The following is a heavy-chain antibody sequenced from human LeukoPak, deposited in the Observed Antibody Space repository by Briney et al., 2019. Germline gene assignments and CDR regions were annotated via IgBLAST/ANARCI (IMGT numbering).Heavy chain of an antibody. CDR1: GNTLTDLY. CDR2: FQPETGQT. CDR3: TLRKGVPMRGHWFDP. J-gene: IGHJ5*02. Sequence: AAVKVSCKVSGNTLTDLYILWMRQAPGKGLEWLGGFQPETGQTLYAQRSRTRVRMTEDTSTNTAYMERSSLRSDDSALYCCTLRKGVPMRGHWFDPWGQGTLVTVRS. D-gene: IGHD2-8*01. V-gene: IGHV1-24*01.